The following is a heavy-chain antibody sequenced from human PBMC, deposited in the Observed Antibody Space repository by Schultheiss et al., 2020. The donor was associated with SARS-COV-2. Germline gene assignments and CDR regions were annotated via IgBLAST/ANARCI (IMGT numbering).Heavy chain of an antibody. V-gene: IGHV4-30-2*01. CDR2: IYHSGST. CDR3: ARVAYFDWLSYKYYYGMDV. D-gene: IGHD3-9*01. Sequence: SETLSLTCAVSGGSISSGGYSWSWIRQPPGKGLEWIGYIYHSGSTYYNPSLKSRVTISVDKSKNQFSLKLSSVTAADTAVYYCARVAYFDWLSYKYYYGMDVWGQGTTVTVSS. J-gene: IGHJ6*02. CDR1: GGSISSGGYS.